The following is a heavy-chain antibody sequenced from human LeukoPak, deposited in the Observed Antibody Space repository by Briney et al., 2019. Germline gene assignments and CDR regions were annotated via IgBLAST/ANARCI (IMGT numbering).Heavy chain of an antibody. Sequence: GGSLRLSCAASRLTFSSYWMSWVRRAPGKGLEWVANIRQDGSETYFVDSVKGRFTISRDNANNSLYMQMNSLRAEDTAVYYCARGRYCSGGICYFDYWGQGTLVTVSS. CDR3: ARGRYCSGGICYFDY. CDR1: RLTFSSYW. J-gene: IGHJ4*02. CDR2: IRQDGSET. D-gene: IGHD2-15*01. V-gene: IGHV3-7*04.